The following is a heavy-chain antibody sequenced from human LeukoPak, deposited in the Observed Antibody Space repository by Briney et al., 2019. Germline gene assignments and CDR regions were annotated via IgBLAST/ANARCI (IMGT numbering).Heavy chain of an antibody. Sequence: SETLSLTCTVSGGSISSYYWSWIRQPPGKGLEWIGYISYSGSTNYNPSLKSRVTISVDTSRNQFSLKLSSVTAADTAVYYCARGDGYNWGNFDYWGQGNLVTVSS. CDR3: ARGDGYNWGNFDY. J-gene: IGHJ4*02. CDR1: GGSISSYY. D-gene: IGHD5-24*01. V-gene: IGHV4-59*01. CDR2: ISYSGST.